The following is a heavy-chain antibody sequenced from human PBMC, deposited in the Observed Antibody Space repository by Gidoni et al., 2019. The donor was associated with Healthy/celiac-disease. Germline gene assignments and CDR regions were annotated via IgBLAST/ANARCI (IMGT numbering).Heavy chain of an antibody. V-gene: IGHV3-30*18. D-gene: IGHD2-8*01. CDR1: GFTFSSSC. CDR2: ISYDGSNK. Sequence: QVQLVESGGGVVQPGRSLRLSCAASGFTFSSSCMHWVRQAPGKGLEWVAVISYDGSNKYYADSVKGRFTISRDNSKNTLYLQMNSLRAEDTAVYYCAKDGDCTNGVCYSWYFDLWGRGTLVTVSS. J-gene: IGHJ2*01. CDR3: AKDGDCTNGVCYSWYFDL.